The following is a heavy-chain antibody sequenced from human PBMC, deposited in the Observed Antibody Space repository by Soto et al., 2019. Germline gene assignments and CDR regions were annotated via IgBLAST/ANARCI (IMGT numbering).Heavy chain of an antibody. J-gene: IGHJ6*02. CDR3: ARVEKRPRDIVVVVAAPLPPYYYGMDV. D-gene: IGHD2-15*01. CDR2: INHSGST. Sequence: SETLSLTCAVYGGSFSGYYWSWIRQPPGKGLEWIGEINHSGSTNYNPSLKSRVTISVDTSKNQFSLKLSSVTAADTAVYYCARVEKRPRDIVVVVAAPLPPYYYGMDVWGQGTTVTVSS. CDR1: GGSFSGYY. V-gene: IGHV4-34*01.